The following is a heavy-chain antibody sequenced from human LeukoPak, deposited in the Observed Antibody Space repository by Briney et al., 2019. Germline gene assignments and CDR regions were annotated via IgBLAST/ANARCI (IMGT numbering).Heavy chain of an antibody. CDR3: AKEQGSSWDYFQYYGMDV. J-gene: IGHJ6*02. V-gene: IGHV1-24*01. D-gene: IGHD6-13*01. CDR1: GYTLTELS. Sequence: ASVKVSCKVSGYTLTELSMHWVRQAPGKGLEWMGGFDHGHGETIYAQKFQGRVTMTEDTSTDTAYMELSSLRSEDTAVYFYAKEQGSSWDYFQYYGMDVWGQGTTVTVAS. CDR2: FDHGHGET.